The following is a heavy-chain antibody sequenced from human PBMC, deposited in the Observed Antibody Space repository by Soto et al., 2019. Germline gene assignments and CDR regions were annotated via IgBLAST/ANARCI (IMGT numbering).Heavy chain of an antibody. CDR2: INPASGST. D-gene: IGHD6-13*01. J-gene: IGHJ4*02. Sequence: QVQLVQSGAEVKKPGASVKLSCRTSGYTFTHYYIHWVRQAPGQGLEWLGIINPASGSTNYAQDFQGRVTLTMDTSTTTVYMDLSGLRAEDTAIVYCARDLAARDHWGQGTLVTVSS. CDR1: GYTFTHYY. V-gene: IGHV1-46*01. CDR3: ARDLAARDH.